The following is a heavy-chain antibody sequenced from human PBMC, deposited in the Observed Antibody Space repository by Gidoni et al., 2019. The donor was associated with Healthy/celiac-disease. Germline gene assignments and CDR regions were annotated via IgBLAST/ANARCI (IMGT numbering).Heavy chain of an antibody. CDR1: GGTFSSYA. D-gene: IGHD6-19*01. Sequence: QVQLVQSGAEVKKPGSSVKVSCKASGGTFSSYAISWVRQAPGQGLEWMGGIIPIFGTANYAQKFQGRVTITADESTSTAYMELSSLRSEDTAVYYCARDDQWPSGQTNAFDIWGQGTMVTVSS. CDR2: IIPIFGTA. CDR3: ARDDQWPSGQTNAFDI. V-gene: IGHV1-69*01. J-gene: IGHJ3*02.